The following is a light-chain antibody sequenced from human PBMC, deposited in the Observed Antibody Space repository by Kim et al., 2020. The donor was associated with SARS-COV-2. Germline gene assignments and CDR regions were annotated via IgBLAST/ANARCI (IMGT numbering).Light chain of an antibody. V-gene: IGLV1-51*01. CDR3: GSWDNSLSAVV. Sequence: QSVLTQPPSVSAAPGQKVTVSCSGSSSNIGNNYVSWYQQLPGTAPKLLIYDDDQRPSGIPDRFSGSKSGSSATLDITGLQTGDEADYYCGSWDNSLSAVVFGGGTQLTVL. CDR1: SSNIGNNY. CDR2: DDD. J-gene: IGLJ3*02.